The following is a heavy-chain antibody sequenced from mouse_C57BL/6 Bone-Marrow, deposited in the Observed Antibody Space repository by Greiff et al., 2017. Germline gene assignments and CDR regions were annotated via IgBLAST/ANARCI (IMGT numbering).Heavy chain of an antibody. CDR2: IYPGDGDT. V-gene: IGHV1-82*01. J-gene: IGHJ3*01. CDR1: GYAFSSSW. Sequence: QVQLQQSGPELVKPGASVKISCKASGYAFSSSWMNWVKQRPGKGLEWIGRIYPGDGDTNYNGKFKGKATLTADKSSSTAYMQLSSLTSEDSAVYFCARGLRRAWFAYWGQGTLVTVSA. D-gene: IGHD2-4*01. CDR3: ARGLRRAWFAY.